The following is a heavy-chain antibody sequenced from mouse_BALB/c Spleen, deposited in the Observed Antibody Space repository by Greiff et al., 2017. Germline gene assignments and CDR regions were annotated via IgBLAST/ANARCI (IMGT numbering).Heavy chain of an antibody. Sequence: EVQLQESGPGLVKPSQSLSLTCTVSGYSITSDYAWNCIRPFGGNKLEWMGYISDSGRTSYNPSLKSRISITRDTSKNQFFLQLNSVTTEDTATYDCASWDRPYAMDYGGQGTSVTVAA. J-gene: IGHJ4*01. CDR3: ASWDRPYAMDY. CDR2: ISDSGRT. D-gene: IGHD2-14*01. CDR1: GYSITSDYA. V-gene: IGHV3-2*02.